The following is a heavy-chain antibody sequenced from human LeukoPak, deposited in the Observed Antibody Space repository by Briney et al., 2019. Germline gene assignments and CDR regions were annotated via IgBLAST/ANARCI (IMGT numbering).Heavy chain of an antibody. D-gene: IGHD2-15*01. V-gene: IGHV3-43*01. CDR1: GFTFDDYS. Sequence: PGGSLRLSCEATGFTFDDYSMHWVRQVPGKGLEWVSLISWDSGSKYYAESVKGRFTVSRDNTENSLYLQMTSLTPEDSGFYYCTRGCTVSSCFGAYHYYGMDVWGQGTTVTVSS. J-gene: IGHJ6*02. CDR2: ISWDSGSK. CDR3: TRGCTVSSCFGAYHYYGMDV.